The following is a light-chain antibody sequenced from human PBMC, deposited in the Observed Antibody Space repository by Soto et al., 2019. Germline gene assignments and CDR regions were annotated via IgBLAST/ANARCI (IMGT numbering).Light chain of an antibody. V-gene: IGKV1-6*01. CDR1: QVIRND. J-gene: IGKJ1*01. CDR2: GAS. Sequence: AIQMTQSPSSLSASVGDRVTITCRASQVIRNDLGWYQQKPGKAPKLLIYGASNLQSEVPSRFSGSGSGTDFTLTNTRLQPEDFATYYCLHDHNYPWTFGQGTMVDIK. CDR3: LHDHNYPWT.